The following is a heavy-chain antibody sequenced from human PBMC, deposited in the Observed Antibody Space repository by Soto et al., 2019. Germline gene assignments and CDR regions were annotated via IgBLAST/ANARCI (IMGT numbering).Heavy chain of an antibody. CDR3: ARTTITGTSPPRGFFDL. J-gene: IGHJ2*01. V-gene: IGHV1-69*06. CDR1: GGTFSNYA. D-gene: IGHD1-7*01. CDR2: IIPLFGTP. Sequence: QVQLVQSGAEVKKPGSSVKVSCKASGGTFSNYAINWVRQAPGQGLEWMGGIIPLFGTPNYAQKFQGRVTFTAHKSTSTAYMELRSLTSEDTAVYYCARTTITGTSPPRGFFDLWGRGTLVTVSS.